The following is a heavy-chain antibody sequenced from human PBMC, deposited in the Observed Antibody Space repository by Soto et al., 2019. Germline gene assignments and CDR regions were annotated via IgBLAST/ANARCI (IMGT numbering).Heavy chain of an antibody. J-gene: IGHJ6*02. CDR1: GFTFSSYG. CDR2: ISYDGSNK. V-gene: IGHV3-30*18. D-gene: IGHD1-26*01. CDR3: AKEARNSGSYYYYYGMDV. Sequence: GGSLRLSCAASGFTFSSYGMHWVRQAPGKGLEWVAVISYDGSNKYYADSVKGRFTISRDNSKNTLYLQMNSLRAEDTAVYYCAKEARNSGSYYYYYGMDVWGQGTTVTVSS.